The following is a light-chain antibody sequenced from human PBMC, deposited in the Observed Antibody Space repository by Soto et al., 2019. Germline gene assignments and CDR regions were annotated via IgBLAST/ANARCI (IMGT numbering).Light chain of an antibody. V-gene: IGKV1-5*03. CDR1: QTITNL. CDR3: LQYYDYRT. J-gene: IGKJ1*01. CDR2: KAS. Sequence: IQLTQSPSTLSASVGYRVTITCRASQTITNLLAWFQQKPGKAPEILIYKASSLQSGVPSRFSGSGSGTEFTLTISSLQPDDSATYYCLQYYDYRTFGQGTKVDIK.